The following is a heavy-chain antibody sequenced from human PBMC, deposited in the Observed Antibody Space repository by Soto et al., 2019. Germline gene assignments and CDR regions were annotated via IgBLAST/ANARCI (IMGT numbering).Heavy chain of an antibody. V-gene: IGHV4-4*02. CDR2: IHHSGSF. CDR3: VSNDWYRFDP. D-gene: IGHD3-9*01. J-gene: IGHJ5*02. Sequence: QVQLQESGPGLVNPSGTLSLTCAVSGGSITSNWWSWVRQPPGKGLEWIGEIHHSGSFNYNPSLRRRVTISIDKSKTQLSLKLTSVTAADTAVHYCVSNDWYRFDPWGQGTLVTVSS. CDR1: GGSITSNW.